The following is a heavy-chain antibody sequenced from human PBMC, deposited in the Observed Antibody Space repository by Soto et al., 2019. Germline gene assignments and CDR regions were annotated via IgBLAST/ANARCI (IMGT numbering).Heavy chain of an antibody. V-gene: IGHV1-3*01. D-gene: IGHD3-16*02. CDR2: INAGNGNT. CDR3: ARVTYYDYIWGSYRERIFDY. CDR1: GYTFTSYA. Sequence: ASVKVSCKASGYTFTSYAMHWVRQAPGQRLEWMGWINAGNGNTKYSQKFQGRVTITRDTSASTAYMELSSLRSEDTAVYYCARVTYYDYIWGSYRERIFDYWGQGTLVTVSS. J-gene: IGHJ4*02.